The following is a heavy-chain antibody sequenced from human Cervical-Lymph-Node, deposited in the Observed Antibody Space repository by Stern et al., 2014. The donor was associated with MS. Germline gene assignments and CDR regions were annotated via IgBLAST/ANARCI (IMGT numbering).Heavy chain of an antibody. Sequence: EVQLVESGGGLVKPGESLRLSCDASGFTFSHYSINWVRQAPGKGLEWISSISNNATHTYDADPVEGRFTIARDSAKDSVSLHMVSLRAEDTAVYYCARARVGDYARSPHLDSWGQGTLVTVSS. J-gene: IGHJ4*02. D-gene: IGHD4-17*01. CDR1: GFTFSHYS. CDR2: ISNNATHT. V-gene: IGHV3-21*01. CDR3: ARARVGDYARSPHLDS.